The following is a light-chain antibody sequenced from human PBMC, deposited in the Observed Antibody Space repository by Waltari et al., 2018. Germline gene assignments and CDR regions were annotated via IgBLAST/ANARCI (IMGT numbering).Light chain of an antibody. CDR1: QSVSSSY. V-gene: IGKV3-20*01. J-gene: IGKJ1*01. CDR2: GAS. Sequence: EIVLTQSPGTLSLSPGERATLSCRASQSVSSSYLAWYQQKPGQAPRLLIYGASRRATGNPDRFSGSGSGTDFTLTISRLEPEDFAVYYCQQDYTSSPGTFGQGTKVEIK. CDR3: QQDYTSSPGT.